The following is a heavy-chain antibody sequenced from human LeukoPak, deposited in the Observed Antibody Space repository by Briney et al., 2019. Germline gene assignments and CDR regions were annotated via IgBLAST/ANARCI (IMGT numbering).Heavy chain of an antibody. CDR2: IRYDGSNK. CDR3: AKLAAAGFDY. V-gene: IGHV3-30*02. Sequence: GGSLRLSCAASGFRFSDYWMSWVRQAPGKGLEWVAFIRYDGSNKYYADSVKGRFTISRDNSKNTLYLQMNSLRAEDTAVYYCAKLAAAGFDYWGQGTLVTVSS. CDR1: GFRFSDYW. J-gene: IGHJ4*02. D-gene: IGHD6-13*01.